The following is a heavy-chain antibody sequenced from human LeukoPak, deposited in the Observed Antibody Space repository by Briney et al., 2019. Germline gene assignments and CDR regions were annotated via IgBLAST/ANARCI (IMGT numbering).Heavy chain of an antibody. CDR2: ISYSGST. Sequence: SETLSLTCTVSGGSFSSGTYYWGWIRQPPGKGLEWIGSISYSGSTYYIPSLQSRVTISVDTSKNQFSLKLSSVTAADTAVYYCARQGSGNYLSPVNYWGQGTLVTVSS. CDR1: GGSFSSGTYY. D-gene: IGHD1-26*01. CDR3: ARQGSGNYLSPVNY. J-gene: IGHJ4*02. V-gene: IGHV4-39*01.